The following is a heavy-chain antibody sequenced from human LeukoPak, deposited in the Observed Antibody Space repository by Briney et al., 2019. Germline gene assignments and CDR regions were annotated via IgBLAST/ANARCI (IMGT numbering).Heavy chain of an antibody. J-gene: IGHJ4*02. Sequence: SETLSLTCTVSGGSISSYYWSWIRQPPGKGLEWIGYIYYSGSTNYNPSLKSRVTISVDTSKNQFSLKLSSVTAADTAVYYCARGEKYYYDSSCYYYFDYWGQGTLVTVSS. D-gene: IGHD3-22*01. CDR2: IYYSGST. CDR3: ARGEKYYYDSSCYYYFDY. CDR1: GGSISSYY. V-gene: IGHV4-59*01.